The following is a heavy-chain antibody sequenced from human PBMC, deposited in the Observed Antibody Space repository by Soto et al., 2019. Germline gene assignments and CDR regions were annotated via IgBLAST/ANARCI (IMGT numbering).Heavy chain of an antibody. J-gene: IGHJ3*01. V-gene: IGHV4-30-4*01. CDR1: GGSISSGDYY. CDR3: ARITLSCERTSCLPDAFDV. CDR2: IYYTGIP. Sequence: QVQLQESGPGLVKPSETLSLTCAVSGGSISSGDYYWSWIRQPPGKGLEWIGYIYYTGIPYHNPSLKRRLSLSIDTSKNQFSLNLKSVTAADTAVYYCARITLSCERTSCLPDAFDVWGQGKVVTVSS. D-gene: IGHD2-2*01.